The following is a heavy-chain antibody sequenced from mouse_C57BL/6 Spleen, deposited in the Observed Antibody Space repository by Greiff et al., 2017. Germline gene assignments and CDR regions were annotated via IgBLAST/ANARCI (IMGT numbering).Heavy chain of an antibody. CDR3: ARQGGLYGYDGFDY. D-gene: IGHD2-2*01. J-gene: IGHJ2*01. CDR2: ISSGGSYT. CDR1: GFTFSSYG. Sequence: VQLKESGGDLVKPGGSLKLSCAASGFTFSSYGMSWVRQTPDKRLEWVATISSGGSYTYYPDSVKGRFTISRDNAKNTLYLQMSSLKSEDTAMYYCARQGGLYGYDGFDYWGQGTTLTVSS. V-gene: IGHV5-6*01.